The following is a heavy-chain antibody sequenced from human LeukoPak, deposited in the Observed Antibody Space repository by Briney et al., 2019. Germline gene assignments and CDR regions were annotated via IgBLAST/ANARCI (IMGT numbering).Heavy chain of an antibody. J-gene: IGHJ4*02. CDR2: ISYDGSNE. V-gene: IGHV3-30*03. CDR1: GFTFSSYS. Sequence: PGGSLRLSCAASGFTFSSYSMNWVRQAPGKGLEWVAAISYDGSNEYYADSVKGRFTISRDNSKNTLYLQMNSLRAEDTAVYYCARGRNLVATSGYFDYWGQGIPVTVSS. CDR3: ARGRNLVATSGYFDY. D-gene: IGHD5-12*01.